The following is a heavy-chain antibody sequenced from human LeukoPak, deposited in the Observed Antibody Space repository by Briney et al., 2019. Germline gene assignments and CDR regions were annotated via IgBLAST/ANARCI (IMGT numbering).Heavy chain of an antibody. CDR1: GYTFTSYD. Sequence: ASVKVSCKASGYTFTSYDINWVRQATGQGLEWMGWMNPNSGNTGYAQKFQGRVTMTRNTSISTAYMELSSLRSEDTAVYYCAREEGSGSYFPHYYYYGMDVWGQGTTVTVSS. J-gene: IGHJ6*02. D-gene: IGHD3-10*01. CDR3: AREEGSGSYFPHYYYYGMDV. V-gene: IGHV1-8*01. CDR2: MNPNSGNT.